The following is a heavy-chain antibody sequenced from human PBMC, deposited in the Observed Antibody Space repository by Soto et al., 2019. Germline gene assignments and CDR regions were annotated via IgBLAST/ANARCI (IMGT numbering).Heavy chain of an antibody. CDR3: VRLIGNRWLDF. V-gene: IGHV6-1*01. CDR2: AYYRSKWYN. CDR1: GDSVSSSSVT. D-gene: IGHD2-8*01. Sequence: SQTLSLTCAISGDSVSSSSVTWNWIRQSPSRGLEWLGRAYYRSKWYNDYAESVKSRITINPDTSKNQFSLHLNCVTPEDTAVYYCVRLIGNRWLDFWGQGTLVTVSS. J-gene: IGHJ5*01.